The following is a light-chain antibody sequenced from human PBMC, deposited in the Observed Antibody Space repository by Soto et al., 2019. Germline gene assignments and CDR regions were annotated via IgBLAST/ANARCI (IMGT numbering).Light chain of an antibody. CDR1: QDISNY. Sequence: DIQMTQSPPSLSVSVADRVTITCQASQDISNYLHWFQQKPGKAPQLLIFDVSNLQTGVPSRFSGGGSGTDFALTISSLEPEDIATYYCQQYDSLPLTFGQGTRLEIK. V-gene: IGKV1-33*01. CDR3: QQYDSLPLT. CDR2: DVS. J-gene: IGKJ5*01.